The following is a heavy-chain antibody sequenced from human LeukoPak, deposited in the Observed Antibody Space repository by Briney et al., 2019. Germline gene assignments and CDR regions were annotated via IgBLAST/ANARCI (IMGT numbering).Heavy chain of an antibody. J-gene: IGHJ3*02. Sequence: SETLSLTCAVSGGSISSGGYSWSWIRQPPGKGLEWIGYIYHSGSTYYSPSLKSRVTLSVDRSKNQFSLKLSSVTAADTAVYYCARESTGDGAFDIWGQGTMVTVSS. V-gene: IGHV4-30-2*01. CDR3: ARESTGDGAFDI. CDR1: GGSISSGGYS. D-gene: IGHD7-27*01. CDR2: IYHSGST.